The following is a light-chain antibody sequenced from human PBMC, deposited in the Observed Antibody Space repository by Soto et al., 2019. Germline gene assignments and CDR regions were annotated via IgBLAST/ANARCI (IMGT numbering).Light chain of an antibody. J-gene: IGLJ2*01. V-gene: IGLV2-23*02. CDR3: CSYAGPHVV. Sequence: QSVLTQPASVSGSPGQSITISCTGTSSDVGSYNLVSWYQQHPGKAPKLMIYEVSKRPSGVSNRFSGSKSGNTASLTISGLQAEDEADYYCCSYAGPHVVFGGGTKVTVL. CDR2: EVS. CDR1: SSDVGSYNL.